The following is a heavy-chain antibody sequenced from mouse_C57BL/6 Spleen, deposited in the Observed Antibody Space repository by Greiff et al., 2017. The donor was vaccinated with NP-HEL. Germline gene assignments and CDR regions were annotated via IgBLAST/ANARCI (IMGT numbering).Heavy chain of an antibody. J-gene: IGHJ4*01. Sequence: QVQLKESGPELVKPGASVKISCKASGYAFSSSWMNWVKQRPGKGLEWIGRIYPGDGDTNYNGKFKGKATLTADKSSSTAYMQLSSLTSEDSAVYFGARSLYYYGSSFYAMDYWGQGTSVTVSS. V-gene: IGHV1-82*01. CDR2: IYPGDGDT. CDR3: ARSLYYYGSSFYAMDY. CDR1: GYAFSSSW. D-gene: IGHD1-1*01.